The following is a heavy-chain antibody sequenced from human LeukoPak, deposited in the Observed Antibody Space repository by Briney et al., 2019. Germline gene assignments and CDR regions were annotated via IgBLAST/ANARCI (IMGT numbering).Heavy chain of an antibody. Sequence: GGSLRLSCAASGFTVSSNYMSWVRQAPGKGLEWVSVIYSGGSTYYADSVKGRFTISRDNSKNTLYLQMNSLRAEDTAVYYCARLFGVWFEELFPYYFDYWGQGTLVTVSS. V-gene: IGHV3-53*01. D-gene: IGHD3-10*01. CDR1: GFTVSSNY. CDR2: IYSGGST. CDR3: ARLFGVWFEELFPYYFDY. J-gene: IGHJ4*02.